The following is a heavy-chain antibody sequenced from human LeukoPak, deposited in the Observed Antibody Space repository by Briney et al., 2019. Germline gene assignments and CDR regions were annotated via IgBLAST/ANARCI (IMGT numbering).Heavy chain of an antibody. Sequence: PGGSLRLSCAASGFTFSSYGMHWVRQAPGKGLEWVAVISYDGSNKYYAASVKDRFTISRDNSKNTLYLQMNSLRAEDTAVYYCAKDIELSTWGLGTMVTVSS. CDR3: AKDIELST. CDR1: GFTFSSYG. J-gene: IGHJ3*01. V-gene: IGHV3-30*18. D-gene: IGHD3-16*02. CDR2: ISYDGSNK.